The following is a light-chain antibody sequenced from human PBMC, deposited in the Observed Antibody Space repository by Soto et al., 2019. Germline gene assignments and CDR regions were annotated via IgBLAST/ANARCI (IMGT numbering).Light chain of an antibody. CDR2: DAS. CDR3: QHYANSPPFT. V-gene: IGKV3-20*01. Sequence: EIVLTQSPGTLSLSPGERATLSCRASQSVSSRYLGWYQQKPGQAPRLLIYDASSRATGVPDRFSGGGSGTDFTLTISRLEPEDVAVYYCQHYANSPPFTFGPGTKVDIK. CDR1: QSVSSRY. J-gene: IGKJ3*01.